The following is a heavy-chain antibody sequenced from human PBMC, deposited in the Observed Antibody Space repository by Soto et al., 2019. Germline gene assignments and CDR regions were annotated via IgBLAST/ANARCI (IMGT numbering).Heavy chain of an antibody. V-gene: IGHV3-66*01. J-gene: IGHJ4*02. CDR2: IHTGSTT. Sequence: EVQLVESGGGLVQPGGSLRLSCAASGFTVSSNYMSWVRQAPGKGLEWVSVIHTGSTTYYADSVKGRFAISRDNSKNTLYLQMDTLRAEDTAVYYCAREGPYYVDYWGQGTLVTVSS. CDR1: GFTVSSNY. CDR3: AREGPYYVDY.